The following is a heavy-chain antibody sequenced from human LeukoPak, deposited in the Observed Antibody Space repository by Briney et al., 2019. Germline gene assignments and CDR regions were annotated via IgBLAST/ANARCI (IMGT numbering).Heavy chain of an antibody. CDR2: INANSGDT. V-gene: IGHV1-2*02. CDR3: TREDY. J-gene: IGHJ4*02. CDR1: GGTFSSYA. Sequence: GASVKVSCKASGGTFSSYAISWVRQAPGQGLEWMGWINANSGDTTYAQKFQGRVTVTRDTSLSTVYMELNRLTSGDTAVYYCTREDYWGQGTLVTVSS.